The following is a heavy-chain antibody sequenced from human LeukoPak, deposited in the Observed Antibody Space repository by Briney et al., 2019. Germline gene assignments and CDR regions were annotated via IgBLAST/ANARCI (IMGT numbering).Heavy chain of an antibody. V-gene: IGHV3-7*01. Sequence: GGSLRLSCAASGFTFSSYWMSWVRQAPGKGLEWVAQIKQDGSEKYYVDSVKGRFTISRDNAKNSLYLQMNSLRAEDTAVYYCARDFSPPWLVGAPPFDYWGQGTLVTVSS. CDR1: GFTFSSYW. CDR2: IKQDGSEK. D-gene: IGHD1-26*01. CDR3: ARDFSPPWLVGAPPFDY. J-gene: IGHJ4*02.